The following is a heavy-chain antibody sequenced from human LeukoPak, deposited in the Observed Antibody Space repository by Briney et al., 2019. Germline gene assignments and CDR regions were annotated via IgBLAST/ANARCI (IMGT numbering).Heavy chain of an antibody. J-gene: IGHJ3*02. D-gene: IGHD6-19*01. CDR1: GGSISGYY. Sequence: SETLSLTCTVSGGSISGYYWSWIRQPPGKGLEWIGYIYYSGSTNYNPSLKSRVTISVDTSKNQFSLKLSSVTAADTAVYYCARQVGGWYDAFDIWGQGTMVTVSS. CDR2: IYYSGST. V-gene: IGHV4-59*08. CDR3: ARQVGGWYDAFDI.